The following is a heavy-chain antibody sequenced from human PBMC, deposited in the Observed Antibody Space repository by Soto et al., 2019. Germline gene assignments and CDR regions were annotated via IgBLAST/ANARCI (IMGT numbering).Heavy chain of an antibody. CDR3: AKDRGIAVAGPDY. V-gene: IGHV3-23*01. D-gene: IGHD6-19*01. J-gene: IGHJ4*02. Sequence: EVQLLESGGGLVQPGGSPRLSCAASGFTFSSYAMSWVRQAPGKGLEWVSAISGSGGSTYYADSVKGRFTISRDNSKNTLYLQMNSLRAEDTAVYYCAKDRGIAVAGPDYWGQGTLVTVSS. CDR1: GFTFSSYA. CDR2: ISGSGGST.